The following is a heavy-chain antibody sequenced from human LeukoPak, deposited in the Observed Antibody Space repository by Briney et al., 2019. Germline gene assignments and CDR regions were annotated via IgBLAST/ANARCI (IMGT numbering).Heavy chain of an antibody. CDR1: GDSVSSNSAT. V-gene: IGHV6-1*01. CDR2: TYYRSKWYN. Sequence: SQTLSLTCAISGDSVSSNSATWNWFRQSPSRGLECLGRTYYRSKWYNDYAIPVKSRITINPDTSKNQFSLQLNSVTPEDTAMYYCARYVTSGRSFDSWGQGTLVTVSS. CDR3: ARYVTSGRSFDS. J-gene: IGHJ4*02. D-gene: IGHD2/OR15-2a*01.